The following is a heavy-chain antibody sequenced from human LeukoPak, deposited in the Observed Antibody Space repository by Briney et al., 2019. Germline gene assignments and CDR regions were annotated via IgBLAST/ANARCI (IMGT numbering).Heavy chain of an antibody. CDR1: GYSFTSYW. CDR2: IYPGDSDT. D-gene: IGHD3-22*01. J-gene: IGHJ6*02. V-gene: IGHV5-51*01. CDR3: ARVGDISPNYYYGMDV. Sequence: GESLKISCKGSGYSFTSYWIGWVRQMPGKGLEWMGIIYPGDSDTRYSPSFQGQVTISADKSISTAYLQWSSLKASDTAMYYCARVGDISPNYYYGMDVWGQGTTVTLSS.